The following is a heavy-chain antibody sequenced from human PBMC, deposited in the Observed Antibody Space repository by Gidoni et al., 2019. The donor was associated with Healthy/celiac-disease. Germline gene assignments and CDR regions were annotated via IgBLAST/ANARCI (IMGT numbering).Heavy chain of an antibody. CDR2: SSCRGGST. CDR1: GLALSSYA. J-gene: IGHJ6*02. D-gene: IGHD3-3*01. CDR3: GSLGFLRAPAWDYYGMDV. Sequence: EVQLLESGGGLVQPGGYLRLSWAASGLALSSYAIRGVRQAPGKGLEWVPASSCRGGSTYYADAVKGRFTISRDNSKNTLYLQMNSLRAEDTAVYYCGSLGFLRAPAWDYYGMDVWGQGTTVTVSS. V-gene: IGHV3-23*01.